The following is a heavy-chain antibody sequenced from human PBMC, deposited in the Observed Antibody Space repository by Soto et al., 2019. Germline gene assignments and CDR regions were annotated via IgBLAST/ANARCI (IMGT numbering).Heavy chain of an antibody. D-gene: IGHD5-18*01. CDR2: ISNSGDST. CDR3: ARARGYPWYFDV. Sequence: EVQLLESGGGLVQPGGSLRLSCAASGFTFSGNAMSWVRQAPGRGLEWVSSISNSGDSTYYADSVKGRFTISRDNSKNTLYLQMNSLRAEETAVYYCARARGYPWYFDVWGHGTLVTVSS. CDR1: GFTFSGNA. V-gene: IGHV3-23*01. J-gene: IGHJ4*01.